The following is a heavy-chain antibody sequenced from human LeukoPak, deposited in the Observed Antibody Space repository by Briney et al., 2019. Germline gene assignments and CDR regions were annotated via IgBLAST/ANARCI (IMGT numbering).Heavy chain of an antibody. CDR1: GYTFTSYG. D-gene: IGHD7-27*01. CDR3: ARGGWHWGDYYYYMDV. Sequence: ASVKVSCKASGYTFTSYGISRVRQAPGQGLEWMGWISAYNGNTNYAQKLQGRVTMTTDTSTSTAYMELRSLRSDDTAVYYCARGGWHWGDYYYYMDVWGKGTTVTVSS. CDR2: ISAYNGNT. V-gene: IGHV1-18*01. J-gene: IGHJ6*03.